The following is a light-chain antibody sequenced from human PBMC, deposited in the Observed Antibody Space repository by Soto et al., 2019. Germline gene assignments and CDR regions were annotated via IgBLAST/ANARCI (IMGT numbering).Light chain of an antibody. Sequence: EILLTQSPGTLSLSPGERPTLSCRASQSVSSSYLAWYQQKPGQGPRLLIYGASNRATGLPDRFSGSGSGTDFTLTISRLKPEDFAVYYCPQYGSSGTFGQGTKVDIK. V-gene: IGKV3-20*01. CDR2: GAS. CDR1: QSVSSSY. CDR3: PQYGSSGT. J-gene: IGKJ1*01.